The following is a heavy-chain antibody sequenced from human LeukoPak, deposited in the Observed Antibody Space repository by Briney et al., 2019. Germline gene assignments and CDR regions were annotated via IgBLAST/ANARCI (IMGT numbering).Heavy chain of an antibody. Sequence: GGSLRLSCAASGFTFSSYAMHWVRQSPGKGLEWVAAISYDGSNKYYEDSVKGRFTISRDNSKNTLYLQMNSLRAEDTAVYYCAREEGPYDYWGQGTLVTVSS. CDR1: GFTFSSYA. J-gene: IGHJ4*02. V-gene: IGHV3-30*04. CDR3: AREEGPYDY. CDR2: ISYDGSNK.